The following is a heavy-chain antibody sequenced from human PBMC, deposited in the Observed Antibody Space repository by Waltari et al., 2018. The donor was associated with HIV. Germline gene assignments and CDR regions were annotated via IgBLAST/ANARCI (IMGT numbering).Heavy chain of an antibody. Sequence: EVQLVESGGGLVQPGGSLRLSCAASGFTFSSYWMSWVRQAPGKGLDRWSNQTQGGEEIYYGDSVKGRFTISRDNAKNSLYLQMNSLRAEDTAVYFCARRGGRSSPLGYWGQGTLVTVSS. CDR1: GFTFSSYW. J-gene: IGHJ4*02. CDR2: QTQGGEEI. V-gene: IGHV3-7*01. CDR3: ARRGGRSSPLGY. D-gene: IGHD6-13*01.